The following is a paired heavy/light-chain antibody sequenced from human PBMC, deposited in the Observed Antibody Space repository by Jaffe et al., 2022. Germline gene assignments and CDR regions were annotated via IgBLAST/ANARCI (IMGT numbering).Heavy chain of an antibody. CDR2: IYNDVTT. D-gene: IGHD3-10*01. Sequence: QVQLQESGPGLVKPSETLSLTCTVSGVSISPYYWSWIRQTPGKGLEWIAYIYNDVTTNYNPSLKSRLSISKDTSKNQVSLKLSSVTAADTAVYYCARLLRDTSVLYYYFDVWGRGTPVTVSS. CDR1: GVSISPYY. CDR3: ARLLRDTSVLYYYFDV. J-gene: IGHJ2*01. V-gene: IGHV4-59*01.
Light chain of an antibody. V-gene: IGKV2-28*01. Sequence: DIVMTQSPLSLPVTPGEPASISCRSSQSLLHTNGYNYLDWYLQKPGQSPQVLIYLGSNRASGVPDRFSGSGSGTDFTLKISRVEAEDVGVYYCMQALQSPRTFGQGTKLDIK. J-gene: IGKJ2*01. CDR1: QSLLHTNGYNY. CDR3: MQALQSPRT. CDR2: LGS.